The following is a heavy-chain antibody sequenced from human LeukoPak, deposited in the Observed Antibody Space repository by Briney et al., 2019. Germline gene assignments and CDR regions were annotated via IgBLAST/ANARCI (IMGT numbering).Heavy chain of an antibody. J-gene: IGHJ3*02. Sequence: ASVKVSCKASGGTFSSYAISWVLQAPGQGLEWMGGIIPIFGTANYAQKFQGRVTITADESTSTAYMELSSLRSEDTAVYYCASGAVVAANDAFDIWGQGTMVTVSS. CDR1: GGTFSSYA. V-gene: IGHV1-69*13. CDR2: IIPIFGTA. CDR3: ASGAVVAANDAFDI. D-gene: IGHD2-15*01.